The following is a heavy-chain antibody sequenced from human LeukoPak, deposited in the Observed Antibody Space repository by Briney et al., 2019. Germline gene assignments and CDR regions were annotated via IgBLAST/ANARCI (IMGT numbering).Heavy chain of an antibody. Sequence: GASVKVSCKASGGTFSSYAISWVRQAPGQGLEWMGGIIPIFGTANYAQKFQGRVTITTDESTSTAYMELSSLRSEDTAVYYCARTRLFLAAADPSFFYFDYWGQRTLVTVSS. J-gene: IGHJ4*02. CDR1: GGTFSSYA. CDR3: ARTRLFLAAADPSFFYFDY. CDR2: IIPIFGTA. V-gene: IGHV1-69*05. D-gene: IGHD6-13*01.